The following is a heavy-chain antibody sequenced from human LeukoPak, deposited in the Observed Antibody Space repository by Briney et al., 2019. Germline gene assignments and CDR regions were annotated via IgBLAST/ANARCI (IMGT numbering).Heavy chain of an antibody. V-gene: IGHV3-23*01. D-gene: IGHD3-16*02. CDR1: GFTFSNHA. Sequence: GGSLRLSCVASGFTFSNHAMNWVRQAPGKGPEWVSAISGSGASTYYADSVKGRLTISRDNSKNTLYLQMNSLRAEDTALYHCARTSDYVWGSYRQRGAFDIWGQGTMVTVSS. CDR3: ARTSDYVWGSYRQRGAFDI. J-gene: IGHJ3*02. CDR2: ISGSGAST.